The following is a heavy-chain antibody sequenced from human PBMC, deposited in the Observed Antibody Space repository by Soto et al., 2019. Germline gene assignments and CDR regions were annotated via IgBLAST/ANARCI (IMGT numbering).Heavy chain of an antibody. CDR1: GGSFSGYY. CDR2: INHSGTT. CDR3: ARDRGSYGMDV. Sequence: PSETLSLTCAVYGGSFSGYYWTWIRQPPGTGLEWIGEINHSGTTYYNPSLKSRVSISTDRSKNQFSLEVSSVTAADTAVYYCARDRGSYGMDVWGQGTTVTVSS. J-gene: IGHJ6*02. V-gene: IGHV4-34*01.